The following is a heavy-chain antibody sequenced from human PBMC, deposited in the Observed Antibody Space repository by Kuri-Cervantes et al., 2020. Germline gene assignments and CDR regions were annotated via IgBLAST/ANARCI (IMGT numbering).Heavy chain of an antibody. Sequence: SLKISCAASGFTFDDYAMHWVRQAPGKGLEWVSGISWNSGSIGYADSVKGRFTISRGNAKNSLYLQMNSLRAEDTALYYCAKDVDHRMGPYYFDYWGQGTLVTVSS. V-gene: IGHV3-9*01. D-gene: IGHD1-26*01. CDR3: AKDVDHRMGPYYFDY. CDR1: GFTFDDYA. CDR2: ISWNSGSI. J-gene: IGHJ4*02.